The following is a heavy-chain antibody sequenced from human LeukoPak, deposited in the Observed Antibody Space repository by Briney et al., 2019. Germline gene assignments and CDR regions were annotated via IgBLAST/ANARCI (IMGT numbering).Heavy chain of an antibody. CDR2: ISYDGSNK. CDR1: GFTFSSYA. CDR3: ARDSRSSSLK. D-gene: IGHD6-13*01. Sequence: PGRSLRLSCAASGFTFSSYAMHWVRQAPGKGLEWVAVISYDGSNKYYADSVKGRFTISRDNSKNTLYLQMNSLRAEDTAVYYCARDSRSSSLKWGQGTPVTVSS. J-gene: IGHJ4*02. V-gene: IGHV3-30*04.